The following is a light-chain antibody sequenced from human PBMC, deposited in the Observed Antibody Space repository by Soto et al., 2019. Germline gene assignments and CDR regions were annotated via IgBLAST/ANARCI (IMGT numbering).Light chain of an antibody. CDR1: SGHSSYI. CDR3: ETWDSNTQV. CDR2: VEGSGSY. J-gene: IGLJ2*01. Sequence: QSALTQSSSASASLGSSVKLTCTLNSGHSSYIIAWHQQQPEQATRYLMKVEGSGSYQNGSGVPHRFSGSSSRADRYLTISHLQSEDEADYYCETWDSNTQVFGGGTKVTVL. V-gene: IGLV4-60*03.